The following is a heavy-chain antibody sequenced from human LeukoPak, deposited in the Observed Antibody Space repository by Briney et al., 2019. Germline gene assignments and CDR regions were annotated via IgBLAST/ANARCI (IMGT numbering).Heavy chain of an antibody. D-gene: IGHD1-26*01. CDR2: IKIDGTEK. V-gene: IGHV3-7*01. CDR3: ARRVVGGTDYFDY. J-gene: IGHJ4*02. Sequence: PGGSLRLSCAASGFAFGTYWMTWVRQAPGKELEWVANIKIDGTEKRYADSVKGRFTISRDNAKNSLYLQMSSLRAEDTAVYYCARRVVGGTDYFDYWGQGTLVTVSS. CDR1: GFAFGTYW.